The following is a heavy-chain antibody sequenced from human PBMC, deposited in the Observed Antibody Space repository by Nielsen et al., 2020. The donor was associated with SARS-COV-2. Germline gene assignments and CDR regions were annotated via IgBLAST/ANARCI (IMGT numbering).Heavy chain of an antibody. J-gene: IGHJ4*02. D-gene: IGHD4-17*01. CDR1: GGSISSSSYY. CDR2: IYYSGST. Sequence: SETLSLTCTVSGGSISSSSYYWGWIRQPPGKGLEWIGSIYYSGSTYYNPSLKSRVTISVDTSKNQFSLKLSSVTAADTAVYYCAREETYGDSGYWGQGTLVTVSS. CDR3: AREETYGDSGY. V-gene: IGHV4-39*07.